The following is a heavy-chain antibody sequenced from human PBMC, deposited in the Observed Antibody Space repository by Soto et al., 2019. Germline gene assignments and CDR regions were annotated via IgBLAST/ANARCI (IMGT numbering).Heavy chain of an antibody. D-gene: IGHD6-19*01. CDR3: AREGEYSSGWFIFDH. J-gene: IGHJ4*02. CDR2: MYVTGTT. Sequence: SETLSLTCTISGDSISSYFWSWIRQPAGKGLEWIGRMYVTGTTSYNPSLKSRVTMSVDTSKNRFSLRLSSVTAADTALYYCAREGEYSSGWFIFDHWGQGALVTVS. CDR1: GDSISSYF. V-gene: IGHV4-4*07.